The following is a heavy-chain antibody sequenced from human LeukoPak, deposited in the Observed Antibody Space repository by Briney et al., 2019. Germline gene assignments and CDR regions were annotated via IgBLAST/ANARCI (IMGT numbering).Heavy chain of an antibody. V-gene: IGHV3-7*01. CDR2: IKQDGSEK. D-gene: IGHD4-11*01. J-gene: IGHJ4*02. Sequence: SGGSLRLSCAASGFTFSSYWMSYVRQAPGKRLEWLANIKQDGSEKYYVDSVKGRFTISRDNAKNSLYLQMNSLRDEDTAVYYCARGYGNYGYWGQGTLVTVSS. CDR3: ARGYGNYGY. CDR1: GFTFSSYW.